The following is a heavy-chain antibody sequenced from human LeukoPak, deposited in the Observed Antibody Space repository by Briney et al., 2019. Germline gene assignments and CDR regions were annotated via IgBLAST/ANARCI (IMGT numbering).Heavy chain of an antibody. CDR3: ARGVVVPAAPYYYYYYMDV. Sequence: ASVKVSCKASGYTFTSYYMHWVRQAPGQGLEWMGIINPSGGSTSYAQKFQGRVTVTADKSTSTAYVELSSLRSEDTAVYYCARGVVVPAAPYYYYYYMDVWGKGTTVTVSS. CDR2: INPSGGST. D-gene: IGHD2-2*01. V-gene: IGHV1-46*01. J-gene: IGHJ6*03. CDR1: GYTFTSYY.